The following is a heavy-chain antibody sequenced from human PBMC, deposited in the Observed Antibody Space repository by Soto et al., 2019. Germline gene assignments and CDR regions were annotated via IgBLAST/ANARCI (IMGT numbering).Heavy chain of an antibody. Sequence: SETLSLTCAVYGGSFSGYYWSWIRQPPGKGLEWIGEINHSGSTNYNPSLKSRVTISVDTSKNQFSLKLSSVTAADTAVYYCARGRNCSSTSCYVLGWFDPWGQGTLVTVSS. CDR2: INHSGST. CDR3: ARGRNCSSTSCYVLGWFDP. CDR1: GGSFSGYY. J-gene: IGHJ5*02. D-gene: IGHD2-2*01. V-gene: IGHV4-34*01.